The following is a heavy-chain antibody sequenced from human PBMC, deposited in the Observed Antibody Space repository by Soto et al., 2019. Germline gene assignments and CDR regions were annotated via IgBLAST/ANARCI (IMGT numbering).Heavy chain of an antibody. Sequence: ASVKVSCKAAGGTFRSYRINWVRQAPGQGLEWVGGIVPVYRTADYAQKFQGRATITADESARTAYMELRSLTSQDTAVYYCARGSGARLSSSWGQGTLVTVSS. V-gene: IGHV1-69*13. CDR1: GGTFRSYR. J-gene: IGHJ4*02. CDR2: IVPVYRTA. D-gene: IGHD6-13*01. CDR3: ARGSGARLSSS.